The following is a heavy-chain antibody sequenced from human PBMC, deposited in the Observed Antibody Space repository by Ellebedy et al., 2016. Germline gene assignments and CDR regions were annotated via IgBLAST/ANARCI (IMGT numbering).Heavy chain of an antibody. V-gene: IGHV3-23*01. Sequence: GESLKISCAASGFTFRSYAMSWVRQAPGKGLEWVSPISGSGSSTYYADSVKGRFTISRDNSKNTLYLQMNSLRAEDTAIYYCAKQTGSSWYDVVDYWGQGTLVTVSS. CDR3: AKQTGSSWYDVVDY. D-gene: IGHD6-13*01. J-gene: IGHJ4*02. CDR2: ISGSGSST. CDR1: GFTFRSYA.